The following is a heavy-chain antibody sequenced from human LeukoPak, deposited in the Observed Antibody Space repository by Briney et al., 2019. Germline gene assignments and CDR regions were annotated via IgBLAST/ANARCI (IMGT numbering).Heavy chain of an antibody. CDR3: AKGTFDWSFPLYFDS. D-gene: IGHD3-9*01. CDR2: IIPIFDTP. V-gene: IGHV1-69*06. CDR1: GGTFSNYA. Sequence: SVKVSCKASGGTFSNYAISWVRQAPGQGLEWMGGIIPIFDTPNFAQKFQGRVTITADKSTSTAYMELSRLRSEDTAVYYCAKGTFDWSFPLYFDSWGQGILVTVSS. J-gene: IGHJ4*02.